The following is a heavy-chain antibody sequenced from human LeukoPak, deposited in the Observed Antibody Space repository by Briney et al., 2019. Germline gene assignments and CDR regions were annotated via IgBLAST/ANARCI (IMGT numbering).Heavy chain of an antibody. V-gene: IGHV4-39*01. D-gene: IGHD6-19*01. CDR3: ARQVVAVAGTGYFDY. CDR2: IYYSGST. CDR1: GGSIRSSSYY. J-gene: IGHJ4*02. Sequence: SDTLSLTCSFSGGSIRSSSYYLGWIRQPPGKGQDRIGSIYYSGSTYYNASLKSRGTISVDTSKNQFSLKLNSVTAADTAVYFCARQVVAVAGTGYFDYWGQGTLVTVSS.